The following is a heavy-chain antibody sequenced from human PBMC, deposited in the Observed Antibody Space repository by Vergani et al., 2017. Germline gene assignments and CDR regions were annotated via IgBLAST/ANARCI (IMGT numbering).Heavy chain of an antibody. Sequence: QVQLQQWGAGLVKPSETLSLTCTVSGVSISRYYWSWLRQPPGQGLECLGYISYSGSRSTNYNPSLKSRVTISMDTSQNQFSLKLRSVTAADTAVYYCARVDTQVPATSHFYYMDVWGKGTTVVVSS. CDR1: GVSISRYY. CDR3: ARVDTQVPATSHFYYMDV. CDR2: ISYSGSRST. V-gene: IGHV4-59*12. D-gene: IGHD6-25*01. J-gene: IGHJ6*03.